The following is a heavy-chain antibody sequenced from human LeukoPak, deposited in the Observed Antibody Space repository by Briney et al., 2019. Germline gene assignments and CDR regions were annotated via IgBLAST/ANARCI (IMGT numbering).Heavy chain of an antibody. D-gene: IGHD3-9*01. CDR2: IHYTGAT. CDR3: ARGNILTGYCFDF. Sequence: SETLSLTCAVYGGSITGYYWSWIRQTPGRGLEWVGEIHYTGATSYNPPLKSRATISTDTSKNQFSLRLSSVTAADTAVYYCARGNILTGYCFDFWGQGALVTVSS. V-gene: IGHV4-34*01. J-gene: IGHJ4*02. CDR1: GGSITGYY.